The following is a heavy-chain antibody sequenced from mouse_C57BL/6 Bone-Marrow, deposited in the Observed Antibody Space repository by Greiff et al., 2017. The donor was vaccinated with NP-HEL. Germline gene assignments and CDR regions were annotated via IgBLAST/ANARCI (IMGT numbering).Heavy chain of an antibody. Sequence: QVQLKESGPELVKPGASVKISCKASGYTFTDYYINWVKQRPGQGLEWIGWIFPGSGSTYYNEKFKGKATLTVDKSSSTAYMLLSSLTSEDSAVYFCARNGYYPHYAMDYWGQGTSVTVSS. CDR3: ARNGYYPHYAMDY. J-gene: IGHJ4*01. V-gene: IGHV1-75*01. CDR1: GYTFTDYY. D-gene: IGHD2-3*01. CDR2: IFPGSGST.